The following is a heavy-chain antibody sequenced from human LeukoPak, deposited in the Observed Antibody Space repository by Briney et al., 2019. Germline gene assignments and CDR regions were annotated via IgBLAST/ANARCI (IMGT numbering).Heavy chain of an antibody. CDR1: GFTFSSYA. J-gene: IGHJ3*02. CDR2: ISGSGGST. Sequence: GGSLRLSCAASGFTFSSYAMSWVRQAPGKGLEWVSAISGSGGSTYYADSVKGRFTISRDNSKNTLYLQMNSLRDEDTAVYYCARDGTGYYDSSGYYNDAFDIWGQGTMVTVSS. V-gene: IGHV3-23*01. D-gene: IGHD3-22*01. CDR3: ARDGTGYYDSSGYYNDAFDI.